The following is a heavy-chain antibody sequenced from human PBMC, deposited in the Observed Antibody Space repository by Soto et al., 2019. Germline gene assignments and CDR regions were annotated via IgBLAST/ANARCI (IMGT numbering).Heavy chain of an antibody. D-gene: IGHD2-15*01. CDR2: ISGSSSNT. Sequence: EVHLLESGGGLVQPGGSLRLSCAASGFTFSNYAMSWVRQAPGKGLEWVSTISGSSSNTYYADSVQGRFTITRDNSTNTVYLEMSSLRAEDTALYYCAKRGVVVAAAVLDNWGQGTMVTVSS. J-gene: IGHJ4*02. V-gene: IGHV3-23*01. CDR3: AKRGVVVAAAVLDN. CDR1: GFTFSNYA.